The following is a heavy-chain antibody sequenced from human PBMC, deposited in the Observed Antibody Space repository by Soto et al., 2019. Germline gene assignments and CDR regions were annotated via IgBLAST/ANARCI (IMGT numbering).Heavy chain of an antibody. Sequence: QVQLQESGPGLVKPSGTLSLTCAVSGVSISSHDWWTWVRQPPGKGLEWTGESHQSGNTNYNSSLESRVTISVDKSKNQFSLKLSSVTVADTAMYYCANRYSRRFYWGQGTLVTVSS. CDR3: ANRYSRRFY. CDR1: GVSISSHDW. CDR2: SHQSGNT. J-gene: IGHJ4*02. D-gene: IGHD6-13*01. V-gene: IGHV4-4*02.